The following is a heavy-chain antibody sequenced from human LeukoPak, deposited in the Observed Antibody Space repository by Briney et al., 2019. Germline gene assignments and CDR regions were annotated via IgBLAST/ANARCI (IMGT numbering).Heavy chain of an antibody. J-gene: IGHJ4*02. CDR2: ISSSSSYI. CDR3: ARDNVSSSCFDY. D-gene: IGHD6-13*01. CDR1: GFTFSSYS. V-gene: IGHV3-21*01. Sequence: PGGSLRLSCAASGFTFSSYSMNWVRQAPGKGLEWVSSISSSSSYIYYADSVKGRFTISRDNAKNSLYLQMNSLRAEDTAVYYCARDNVSSSCFDYWGQGTLVTVSS.